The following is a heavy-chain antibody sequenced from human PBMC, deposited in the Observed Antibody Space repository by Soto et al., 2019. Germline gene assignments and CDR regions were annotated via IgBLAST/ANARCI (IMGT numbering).Heavy chain of an antibody. CDR2: ISGSGGST. V-gene: IGHV3-23*01. J-gene: IGHJ4*02. Sequence: EVQLLESGGGLVQPGGSLRLSCAASGFTFSSDAMSWVRQAPGKGLEWVSAISGSGGSTYYADSVKGRFTISRNNSKKKLYLQMNRLRAEDTAVYGCAESGRSMATISDFDYWGQGTLVTVSS. D-gene: IGHD5-12*01. CDR1: GFTFSSDA. CDR3: AESGRSMATISDFDY.